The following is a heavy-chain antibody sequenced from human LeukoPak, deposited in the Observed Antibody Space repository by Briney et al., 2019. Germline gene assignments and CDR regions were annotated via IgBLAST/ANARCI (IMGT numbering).Heavy chain of an antibody. J-gene: IGHJ4*02. CDR3: AREEEYYDYVWGSYRSGFDY. Sequence: ASVKVSCKASGYTFTGYYMHWVRQAPGQGLEWMGWINPNSGGTNYAQKFQGRVTMARDTSISTAYMELSRLRSDDTAVCYCAREEEYYDYVWGSYRSGFDYWGQGTLVTVSS. CDR1: GYTFTGYY. CDR2: INPNSGGT. V-gene: IGHV1-2*02. D-gene: IGHD3-16*02.